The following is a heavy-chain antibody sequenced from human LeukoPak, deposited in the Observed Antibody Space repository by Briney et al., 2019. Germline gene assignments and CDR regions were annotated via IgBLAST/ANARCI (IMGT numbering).Heavy chain of an antibody. CDR2: PSGSGGST. Sequence: PGGSLRLSCAAPGFTFSSYAMSWVRQAPGKGLEWVSAPSGSGGSTYYADSVKGRFTISRDNSKNTLYLQMNSLRGEDTAVYYCADSGYSYGPFDYWGQGTLVTVSS. V-gene: IGHV3-23*01. D-gene: IGHD5-18*01. J-gene: IGHJ4*02. CDR1: GFTFSSYA. CDR3: ADSGYSYGPFDY.